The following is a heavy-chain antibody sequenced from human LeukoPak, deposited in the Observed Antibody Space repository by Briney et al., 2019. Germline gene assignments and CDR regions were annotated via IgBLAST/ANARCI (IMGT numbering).Heavy chain of an antibody. Sequence: PSETLSLTCTVSGGSVSSGSYYWSWIRQPPGKGLEWIGYIYYSGSTNYNPSLKSRVTISVDTSKNQFSLKLSSVTAADTAVYYCASSSRGRPLLWFGEFEGFDYWGQGTLVTVSS. CDR2: IYYSGST. CDR3: ASSSRGRPLLWFGEFEGFDY. V-gene: IGHV4-61*01. J-gene: IGHJ4*02. CDR1: GGSVSSGSYY. D-gene: IGHD3-10*01.